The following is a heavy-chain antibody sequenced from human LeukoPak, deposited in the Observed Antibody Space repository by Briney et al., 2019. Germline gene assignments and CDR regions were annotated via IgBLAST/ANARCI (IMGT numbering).Heavy chain of an antibody. CDR1: GFTFSSYA. CDR3: AKLDCSGGSCYRYYFDY. D-gene: IGHD2-15*01. CDR2: ISGSGGST. J-gene: IGHJ4*02. Sequence: PGGSLRLSCAASGFTFSSYAMSWVRQAPGKGLEWVSAISGSGGSTYYADSVKGRFTISRDNSKNTLYLQMNSLRAEDTAVYYCAKLDCSGGSCYRYYFDYWGQGTLVTVSP. V-gene: IGHV3-23*01.